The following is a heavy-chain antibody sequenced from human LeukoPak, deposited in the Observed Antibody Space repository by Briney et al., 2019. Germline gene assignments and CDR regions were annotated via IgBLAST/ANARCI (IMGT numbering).Heavy chain of an antibody. V-gene: IGHV3-21*04. CDR2: ITSSSSYI. CDR1: GFTFTSYN. Sequence: PGGSLRLSCAASGFTFTSYNMNWVRQAPGKGLEWVSSITSSSSYIYYADSVKGRFTISRDNAKNSLYLQMDSLRVEDTAVYYCARTLNHDSFDIWGQGTMVTVSS. J-gene: IGHJ3*02. CDR3: ARTLNHDSFDI.